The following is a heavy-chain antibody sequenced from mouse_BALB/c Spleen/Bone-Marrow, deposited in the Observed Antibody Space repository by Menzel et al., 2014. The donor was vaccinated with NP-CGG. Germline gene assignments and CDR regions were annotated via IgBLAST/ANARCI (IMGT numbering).Heavy chain of an antibody. CDR2: ISSCDSYA. J-gene: IGHJ3*01. D-gene: IGHD1-1*01. Sequence: EVQRVESGGDLVKTGGSLKLSCAASGISFSTYGMSWDRQTTDKRMERVATISSCDSYAYYPDSVKGRFTISRDNAKNTQYLQMSSLKSEDTAMYYCAFITTFAYWCQGTLVTVSA. CDR3: AFITTFAY. CDR1: GISFSTYG. V-gene: IGHV5-6*01.